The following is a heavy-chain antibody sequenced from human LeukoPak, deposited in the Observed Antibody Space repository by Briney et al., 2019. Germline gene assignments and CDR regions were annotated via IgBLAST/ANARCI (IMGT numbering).Heavy chain of an antibody. D-gene: IGHD3-22*01. CDR1: GYTFTSYY. Sequence: PWASVKVSCKASGYTFTSYYMHWVRQAPGQGLEWMGIINPSGGSTSYAQKFQGRVTMTRDTSTSTVYMELSSLRSEDTAVYYCARGPGGYYDSSGYSGYWGQGTLVTVSS. CDR3: ARGPGGYYDSSGYSGY. V-gene: IGHV1-46*01. CDR2: INPSGGST. J-gene: IGHJ4*02.